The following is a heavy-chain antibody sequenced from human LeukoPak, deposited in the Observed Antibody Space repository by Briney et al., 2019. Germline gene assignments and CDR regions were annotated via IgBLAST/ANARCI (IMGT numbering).Heavy chain of an antibody. CDR3: TTAPYGLFDY. Sequence: PGGSLRLSCAACVFTFSNAWMSGVSQAPGKGLEWVGRIKSKTDGGTTDYAAPVKGRFTISRDDSKNTLYLQMNSLKTEDTAVYYGTTAPYGLFDYWGQGTLVTVSS. CDR1: VFTFSNAW. D-gene: IGHD4-17*01. J-gene: IGHJ4*02. V-gene: IGHV3-15*01. CDR2: IKSKTDGGTT.